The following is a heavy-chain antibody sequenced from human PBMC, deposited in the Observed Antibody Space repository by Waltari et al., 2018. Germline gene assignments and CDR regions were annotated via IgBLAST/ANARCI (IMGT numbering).Heavy chain of an antibody. CDR1: GFTFSTYG. Sequence: QVQLVESGGGVVQPGRSLRLSCAASGFTFSTYGMHWVRQAPGKGLEWVSVIYSGGSTYYADSVKGRVAISRDTSTNTLYLQMNSLRAEDTAVYYCGSGSAWYGYFDLWGRGTLVTVSS. CDR3: GSGSAWYGYFDL. J-gene: IGHJ2*01. D-gene: IGHD6-19*01. V-gene: IGHV3-NL1*01. CDR2: IYSGGST.